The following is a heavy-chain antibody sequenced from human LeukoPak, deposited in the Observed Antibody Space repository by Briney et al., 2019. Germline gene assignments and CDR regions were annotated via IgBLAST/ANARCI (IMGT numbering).Heavy chain of an antibody. CDR2: ISAYNGNT. D-gene: IGHD4-17*01. Sequence: GASVKVSCKASGYTFTSYGISWVRQAPGQGLEWMGWISAYNGNTNYAQKLQGRVTMTTDTSTSTAYMELRSLRSDDTAVYYCARDIPYGDYVRSNNWFDPWGQGTLVTVSS. J-gene: IGHJ5*02. CDR3: ARDIPYGDYVRSNNWFDP. CDR1: GYTFTSYG. V-gene: IGHV1-18*01.